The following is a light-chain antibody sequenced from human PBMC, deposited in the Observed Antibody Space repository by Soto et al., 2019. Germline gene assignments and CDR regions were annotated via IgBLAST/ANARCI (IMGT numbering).Light chain of an antibody. CDR3: QQRSNWPPVWT. J-gene: IGKJ1*01. CDR2: DAS. CDR1: QSVSSY. V-gene: IGKV3-11*01. Sequence: EIVLTQSPATLSLSPGERATLSCRASQSVSSYLAWYQQKPGQAPRLLIYDASNRATGIAARFSGSGSGTDFTLTISSLEPEDFAVYYCQQRSNWPPVWTFGQGTKVEIK.